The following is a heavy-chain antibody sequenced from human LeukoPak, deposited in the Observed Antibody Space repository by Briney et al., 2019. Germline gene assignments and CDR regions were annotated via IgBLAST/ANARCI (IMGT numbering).Heavy chain of an antibody. CDR1: GGSISSSSYY. J-gene: IGHJ4*02. Sequence: SETLSLTCTVSGGSISSSSYYWGWIRQPPGKGLEWIGSIYYSGSTYYNPSLKSRVTISVDTSKNQFSLKLSSVTAADTAVYYCARVTFRSGYPDYWGQGTLVTVSS. CDR2: IYYSGST. D-gene: IGHD3-3*01. CDR3: ARVTFRSGYPDY. V-gene: IGHV4-39*07.